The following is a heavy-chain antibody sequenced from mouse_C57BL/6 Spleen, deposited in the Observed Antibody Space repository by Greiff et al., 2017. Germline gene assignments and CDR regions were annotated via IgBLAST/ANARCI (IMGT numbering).Heavy chain of an antibody. CDR1: GYTFTDYY. D-gene: IGHD1-1*01. J-gene: IGHJ1*03. Sequence: QFQLQQSGAELVKPGASVKISCKASGYTFTDYYINWVKQRPGQGLEWIGKFGPGSGSPYYNEKFKGKATLTADQSSSTAYMQLSSLTSEASAVYFGERAYGSSLYWYFDVWGTGTTVTVSS. V-gene: IGHV1-77*01. CDR3: ERAYGSSLYWYFDV. CDR2: FGPGSGSP.